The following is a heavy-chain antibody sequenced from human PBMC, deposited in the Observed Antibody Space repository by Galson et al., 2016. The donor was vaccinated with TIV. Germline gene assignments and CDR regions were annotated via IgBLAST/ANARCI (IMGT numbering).Heavy chain of an antibody. CDR1: GYTFSNYG. CDR2: ISANSGDT. J-gene: IGHJ6*02. V-gene: IGHV1-18*04. CDR3: ARDRGSMTMILVVDYHYGMDV. Sequence: SVKVSCKASGYTFSNYGISWVRQAPGQGLEWVGWISANSGDTNSERKLQGRVTMTTDTSTSTAHMELRSLRSDDTAVYYCARDRGSMTMILVVDYHYGMDVWGQGTTVTVSS. D-gene: IGHD3-22*01.